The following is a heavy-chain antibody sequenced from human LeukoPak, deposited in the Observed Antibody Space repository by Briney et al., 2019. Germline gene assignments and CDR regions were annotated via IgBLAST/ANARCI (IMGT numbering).Heavy chain of an antibody. CDR1: GFSFSYYW. D-gene: IGHD3-3*01. V-gene: IGHV3-7*01. CDR2: IKQDRSEK. Sequence: PGGSLRLSCAASGFSFSYYWMSWVRQAPGKGPEWVANIKQDRSEKYYVDSVKGRFTISRDNAKKSLYLQMSSLRAEDTAVYYCARDAEVGTLFGVLSRYNWFDPWGQGALVTVSS. CDR3: ARDAEVGTLFGVLSRYNWFDP. J-gene: IGHJ5*02.